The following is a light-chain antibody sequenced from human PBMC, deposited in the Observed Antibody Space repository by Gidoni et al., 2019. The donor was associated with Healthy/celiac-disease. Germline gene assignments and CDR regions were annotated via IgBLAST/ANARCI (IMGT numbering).Light chain of an antibody. J-gene: IGKJ1*01. V-gene: IGKV1-5*03. CDR3: QQYNSYSST. CDR1: QSISSW. Sequence: DIQMTQSPSTLSASVGERVTITCRASQSISSWLAWYQQKPGKAPKLLIYKASSLESGVPSRFSGSGSGTEFTLTISSLQPDDFATYYCQQYNSYSSTSGQGTKVEIK. CDR2: KAS.